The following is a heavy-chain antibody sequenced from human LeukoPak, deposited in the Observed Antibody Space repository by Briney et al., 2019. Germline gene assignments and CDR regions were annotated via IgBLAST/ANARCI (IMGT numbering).Heavy chain of an antibody. Sequence: PSETLSLTCTVSGGSISSGSYYWSWIRQPAGKGLEWIGYIYYSGSTNYNPSLKSRVTISVDTSKNQFSLKLSSVTAADTAVYYCAREQHPYYFDYWGQGTLVTVSS. CDR3: AREQHPYYFDY. J-gene: IGHJ4*02. CDR2: IYYSGST. CDR1: GGSISSGSYY. D-gene: IGHD6-13*01. V-gene: IGHV4-61*10.